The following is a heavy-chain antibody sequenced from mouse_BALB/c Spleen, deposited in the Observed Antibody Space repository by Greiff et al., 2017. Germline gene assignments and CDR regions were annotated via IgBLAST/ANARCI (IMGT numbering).Heavy chain of an antibody. V-gene: IGHV1-5*01. D-gene: IGHD2-4*01. CDR3: TRLGGLRPFDY. J-gene: IGHJ2*01. Sequence: VQLKKSGTVLARPGASVKMSCKASGYTFTSYWMHWVKQRPGQGLEWIGAIYPGNSDTSYNQKFKGKAKLTAVTSTSTAYMELSSLTNEDSAVYDCTRLGGLRPFDYWGQGTALTVSA. CDR1: GYTFTSYW. CDR2: IYPGNSDT.